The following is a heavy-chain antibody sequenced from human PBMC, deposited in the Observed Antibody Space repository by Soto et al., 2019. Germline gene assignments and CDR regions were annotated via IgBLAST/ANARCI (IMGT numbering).Heavy chain of an antibody. J-gene: IGHJ5*02. V-gene: IGHV1-46*03. CDR1: GYTFTSYY. Sequence: ASVKVSCKASGYTFTSYYMHWVRQAPGQGLEWMGIINPSGGSTSYAQKFQGRVTMTRDTSTSTVYMELSSLRSEDTAVYYCAREARYSSSWYGWFDPWGQGTLVTVSS. CDR2: INPSGGST. CDR3: AREARYSSSWYGWFDP. D-gene: IGHD6-13*01.